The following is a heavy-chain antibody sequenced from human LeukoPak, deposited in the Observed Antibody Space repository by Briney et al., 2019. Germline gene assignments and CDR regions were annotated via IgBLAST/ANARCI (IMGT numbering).Heavy chain of an antibody. V-gene: IGHV1-2*02. J-gene: IGHJ4*02. D-gene: IGHD3-22*01. CDR3: ARSRSGYYDSSGYYDY. CDR2: INPNSGGT. Sequence: ASVKVSCKASGYTFTGYYMHWVRQAPGQGLEWMGWINPNSGGTNYAQKFQGRVTMTRDTSIGTAYMELSRLRSDDTAVYYCARSRSGYYDSSGYYDYWGQGTLVTVSS. CDR1: GYTFTGYY.